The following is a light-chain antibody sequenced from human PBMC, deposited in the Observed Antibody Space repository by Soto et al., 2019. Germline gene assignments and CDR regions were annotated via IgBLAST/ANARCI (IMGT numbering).Light chain of an antibody. CDR3: NSYVGSNNYV. CDR1: ASDIGRYNY. Sequence: QSELTEPPSASTSPGQSVTISCIGTASDIGRYNYVSWYQHHPGKAPKLIIYEVTKRPSGVPDRFSGSKSGNTASLTVSGLQADDEADYYCNSYVGSNNYVFGTGTKVTVL. J-gene: IGLJ1*01. V-gene: IGLV2-8*02. CDR2: EVT.